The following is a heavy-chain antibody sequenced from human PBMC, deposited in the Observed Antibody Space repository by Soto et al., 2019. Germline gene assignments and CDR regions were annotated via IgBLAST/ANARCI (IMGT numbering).Heavy chain of an antibody. CDR3: AKEVSLGSTVDLGY. CDR2: ISGSGGST. V-gene: IGHV3-23*01. Sequence: GGSLRLSCAASGFTFTIFAMSWVRQSPGKGLEWVSTISGSGGSTYYADAVKGRFTISRDNSMGTLYLQMKSLGVEDTAIYYCAKEVSLGSTVDLGYWGQGTLVTVSS. J-gene: IGHJ4*02. D-gene: IGHD7-27*01. CDR1: GFTFTIFA.